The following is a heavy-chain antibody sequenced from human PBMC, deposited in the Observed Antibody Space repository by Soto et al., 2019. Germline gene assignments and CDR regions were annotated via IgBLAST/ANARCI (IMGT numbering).Heavy chain of an antibody. CDR3: ARLSGSYNDRYFDY. Sequence: SETLSLTCTVSGDSISSGDYYWSWIRQPPGKGLEWIGNVYYNGNTYYNPSLKSRLTISVDTSNNQFSLKVKSVTAADTAVYYCARLSGSYNDRYFDYWGQGTLVTVSS. J-gene: IGHJ4*02. CDR1: GDSISSGDYY. CDR2: VYYNGNT. V-gene: IGHV4-39*01. D-gene: IGHD1-26*01.